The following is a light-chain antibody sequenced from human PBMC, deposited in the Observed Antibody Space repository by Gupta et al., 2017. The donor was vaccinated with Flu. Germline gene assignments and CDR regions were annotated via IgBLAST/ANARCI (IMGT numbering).Light chain of an antibody. CDR1: SSNIGTFD. CDR2: KNN. V-gene: IGLV1-47*01. CDR3: VVWDDSLNGRV. Sequence: QSVVPQPPSASGTPGQTVTISCSGSSSNIGTFDVFWYLQVPGAAPQLLIKKNNQRPAGVPERFSGSKSGTSASLAVSGLRSEDEGDYYCVVWDDSLNGRVFGGGTKLTV. J-gene: IGLJ3*02.